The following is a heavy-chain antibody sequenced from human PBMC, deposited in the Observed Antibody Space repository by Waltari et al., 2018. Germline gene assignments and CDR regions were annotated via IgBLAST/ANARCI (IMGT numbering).Heavy chain of an antibody. CDR2: IYHSGRT. Sequence: QVQLQESGPGLVKPSETLSLTCTVSGYSISSGYYWGWIRQPPGQGLEWIGSIYHSGRTYYNQSLKSRVTISVDTSKNQFSLKLSSVTAADTAVYYCARHKGVPTWDYWGQGTLVTVSS. CDR1: GYSISSGYY. D-gene: IGHD2-2*01. J-gene: IGHJ4*02. CDR3: ARHKGVPTWDY. V-gene: IGHV4-38-2*02.